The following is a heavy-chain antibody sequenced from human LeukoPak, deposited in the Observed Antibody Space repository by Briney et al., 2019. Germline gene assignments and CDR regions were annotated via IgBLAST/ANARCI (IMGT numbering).Heavy chain of an antibody. J-gene: IGHJ6*03. CDR3: ARIDYGGKSRYMDV. V-gene: IGHV3-7*01. CDR1: GFTFSNAW. CDR2: IKQDGSEK. Sequence: PGGSLRLSCAASGFTFSNAWMSWVRQAPGKGLEWVANIKQDGSEKYYVDSVKGRFTISRDNAKNSLYLQMNSLRAEDTAVYYCARIDYGGKSRYMDVWGKGTTVTVSS. D-gene: IGHD4-23*01.